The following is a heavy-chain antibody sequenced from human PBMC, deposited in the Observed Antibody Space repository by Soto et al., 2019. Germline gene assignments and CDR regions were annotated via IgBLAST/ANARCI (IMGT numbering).Heavy chain of an antibody. V-gene: IGHV4-30-4*01. J-gene: IGHJ6*02. D-gene: IGHD6-6*01. CDR3: ARAAGKQLARFYYYYGMDV. CDR1: GGSISSGDYY. Sequence: SETLSLTCAVSGGSISSGDYYWIWIRHPPGKGLEWIGYIYYSGSTYYNPSLKSRVTISVDTSKNQFSLKLSSVTAADTAVYYCARAAGKQLARFYYYYGMDVWGQGTTVTVSS. CDR2: IYYSGST.